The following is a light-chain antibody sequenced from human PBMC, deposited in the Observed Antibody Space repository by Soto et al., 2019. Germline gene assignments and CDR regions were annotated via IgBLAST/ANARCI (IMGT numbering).Light chain of an antibody. Sequence: PGTMSWSPRGTATLSCRASQSVASNSLAWYQQKPGQAPRLLVYGASGRATDIPDRVSGCGTETDFTLTIIRLEAEDFAVYKYQNYDTPPYTLGEVSKVDIK. CDR3: QNYDTPPYT. CDR2: GAS. J-gene: IGKJ2*01. CDR1: QSVASNS. V-gene: IGKV3-20*01.